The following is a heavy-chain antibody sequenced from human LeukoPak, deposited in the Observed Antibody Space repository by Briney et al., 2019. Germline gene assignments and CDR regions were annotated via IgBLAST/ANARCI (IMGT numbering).Heavy chain of an antibody. D-gene: IGHD3-3*01. CDR2: INPNSGGT. Sequence: ASVKVSCKASGYSFTGYYMHWVLQAPGQGLEWMGRINPNSGGTNYAQKFQGRVTMTRDTSISTAYMELSRLRSDDTAVYYCARGLRTIFGVGLTNFDAFDIWGQGTMVTVSS. V-gene: IGHV1-2*06. J-gene: IGHJ3*02. CDR1: GYSFTGYY. CDR3: ARGLRTIFGVGLTNFDAFDI.